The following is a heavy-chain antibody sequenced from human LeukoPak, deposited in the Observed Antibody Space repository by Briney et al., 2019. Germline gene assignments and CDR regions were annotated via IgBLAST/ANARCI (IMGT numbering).Heavy chain of an antibody. CDR2: INYSGGT. J-gene: IGHJ5*02. V-gene: IGHV4-39*01. Sequence: SETLSLTCTVSGDSISSGDYYCDWIRQPPGKGLEWIGDINYSGGTYYNPSLKSRVTMSVDTSKNQLSLKLTSVTAADTAVYYCARHRRRNNWFDPWGQGTLVTVSS. CDR1: GDSISSGDYY. CDR3: ARHRRRNNWFDP.